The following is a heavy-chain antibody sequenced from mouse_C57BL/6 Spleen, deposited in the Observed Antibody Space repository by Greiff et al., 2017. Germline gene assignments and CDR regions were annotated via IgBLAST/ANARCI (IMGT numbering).Heavy chain of an antibody. CDR1: GYTFTDHT. D-gene: IGHD1-1*01. CDR2: IYPRDGST. CDR3: ARYGSSHWYFDV. Sequence: VQVVESDAELVKPGASVKISCKVSGYTFTDHTIHWMKQRPEQGLEWIGYIYPRDGSTKYNEKVKGKATLTADKSSSTAYMQLNSLTSEDSAVYFCARYGSSHWYFDVWGTGTTVTVSS. V-gene: IGHV1-78*01. J-gene: IGHJ1*03.